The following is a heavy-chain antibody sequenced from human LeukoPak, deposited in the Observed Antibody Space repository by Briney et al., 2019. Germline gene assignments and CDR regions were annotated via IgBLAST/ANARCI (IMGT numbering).Heavy chain of an antibody. D-gene: IGHD1-26*01. CDR1: TFSFRNFA. CDR3: ARKKWEPTSNDAFDI. V-gene: IGHV3-23*01. Sequence: GGSLRLSCAASTFSFRNFAMSWVRLAPGKGLEWVSGISDSGHRTDYADSVEGRFTISRDNSKNTLYLQMDSLSAEDTALYYCARKKWEPTSNDAFDIWGQGTMVTVSS. J-gene: IGHJ3*02. CDR2: ISDSGHRT.